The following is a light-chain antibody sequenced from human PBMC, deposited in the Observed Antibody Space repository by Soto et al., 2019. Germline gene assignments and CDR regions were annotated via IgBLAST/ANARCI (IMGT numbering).Light chain of an antibody. CDR3: QQSNNWPYT. CDR1: QSVTDN. J-gene: IGKJ2*01. CDR2: GAS. V-gene: IGKV3-15*01. Sequence: EIVMTQSPATLSVSPGERATLSCRASQSVTDNLAWYQQKPGQAPRLLIYGASTRATGIPARFSGSGSGTDFTLTISSLQSEDFALSYCQQSNNWPYTLGQGTKLEIK.